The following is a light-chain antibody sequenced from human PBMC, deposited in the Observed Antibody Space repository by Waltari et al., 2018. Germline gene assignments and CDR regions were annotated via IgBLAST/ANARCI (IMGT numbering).Light chain of an antibody. CDR1: SSNIGANY. CDR2: RSY. J-gene: IGLJ3*02. Sequence: QSVLTQSPSASGTPGQRVTISCSGSSSNIGANYVYWYQQFPGTAPRLLIYRSYQRPSGVPARFSGSKSGTSASLAISGLRSEEEADYYCATWDDSLNAWVFGGGTRLTAL. V-gene: IGLV1-47*01. CDR3: ATWDDSLNAWV.